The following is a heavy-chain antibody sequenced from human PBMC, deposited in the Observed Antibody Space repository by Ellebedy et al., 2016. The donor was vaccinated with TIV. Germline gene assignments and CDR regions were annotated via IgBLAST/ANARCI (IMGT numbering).Heavy chain of an antibody. V-gene: IGHV3-30*18. CDR1: GFTFSNYG. J-gene: IGHJ4*02. CDR2: ISKDGTYK. Sequence: PGGSLRLSCAASGFTFSNYGMHWVRQAPGKGLEWVAVISKDGTYKYYQDSVKGRFTISRDNSKNTVYLQMNSLGTGDTAVYYCAKEVGDDSSTYYPSYWGQGTLVTVSS. CDR3: AKEVGDDSSTYYPSY. D-gene: IGHD3-22*01.